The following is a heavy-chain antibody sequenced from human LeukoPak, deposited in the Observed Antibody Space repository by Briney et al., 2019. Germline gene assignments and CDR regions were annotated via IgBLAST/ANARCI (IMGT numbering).Heavy chain of an antibody. CDR2: INHSGST. V-gene: IGHV4-34*01. CDR1: GGSFSGYY. CDR3: ARKDSSGYYRKERNFDY. Sequence: SETLSLTCSVSGGSFSGYYWSWIRQPPGKGLEWIGEINHSGSTNYNPSLKSRVTISVDTSKNQFSLKLSSVTAADTAVYYCARKDSSGYYRKERNFDYWGQGTLVTVSS. D-gene: IGHD3-22*01. J-gene: IGHJ4*02.